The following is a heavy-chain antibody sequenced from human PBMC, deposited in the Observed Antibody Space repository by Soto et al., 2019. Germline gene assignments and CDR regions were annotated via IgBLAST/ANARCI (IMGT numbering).Heavy chain of an antibody. J-gene: IGHJ4*02. CDR2: VSGYNGNT. D-gene: IGHD6-6*01. V-gene: IGHV1-18*01. CDR1: GYTFSNYG. CDR3: GREGQLVY. Sequence: QVKLVQSGAEVKKPGASVKVSCKASGYTFSNYGFSWVRQAPGQGLEWMGWVSGYNGNTNYAERLQGRVTMTTDTSTSTADMELKSLRYDDTAVYYGGREGQLVYWGKGAPVTVSS.